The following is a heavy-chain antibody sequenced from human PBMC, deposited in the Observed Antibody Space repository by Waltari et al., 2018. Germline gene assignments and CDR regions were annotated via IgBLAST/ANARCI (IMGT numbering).Heavy chain of an antibody. V-gene: IGHV4-39*01. CDR1: GGSISSTNYF. CDR3: ARRWGSGSPYFDF. D-gene: IGHD3-10*01. Sequence: GGSISSTNYFWGWLRQPPGKGLEYIGIITYSGSTYYNPSLKSRLTISVDTSKNQFSLNLNSVTAADTALYYCARRWGSGSPYFDFWGQGTLVTVSS. CDR2: ITYSGST. J-gene: IGHJ4*02.